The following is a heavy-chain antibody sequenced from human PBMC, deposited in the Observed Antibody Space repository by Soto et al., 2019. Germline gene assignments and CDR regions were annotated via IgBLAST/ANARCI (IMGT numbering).Heavy chain of an antibody. D-gene: IGHD3-10*01. CDR3: ATPYFFNH. Sequence: GGSLRLSCAASGFMFSAYTMNWVRQAPGKGLEWLSSISDDSSYIDYADSMRGRFTVSRDNARNSLYLQIDSLGVEDTAVYYCATPYFFNHWGPGTLVTVSS. CDR1: GFMFSAYT. V-gene: IGHV3-21*06. CDR2: ISDDSSYI. J-gene: IGHJ5*02.